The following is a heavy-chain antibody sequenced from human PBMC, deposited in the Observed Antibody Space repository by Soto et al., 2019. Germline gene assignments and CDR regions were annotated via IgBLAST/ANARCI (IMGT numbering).Heavy chain of an antibody. V-gene: IGHV4-39*01. Sequence: SETLSLTCTVSGGSISSSSYYWGWIRQPPGKGLEWIGSIYYSGSTYYNPSLKSRVTISVDTSKNQFSLKLSSVTAADTAVYYCATQYYDFWSGYPANFDYWGQGTLVTVSS. CDR3: ATQYYDFWSGYPANFDY. CDR1: GGSISSSSYY. J-gene: IGHJ4*02. D-gene: IGHD3-3*01. CDR2: IYYSGST.